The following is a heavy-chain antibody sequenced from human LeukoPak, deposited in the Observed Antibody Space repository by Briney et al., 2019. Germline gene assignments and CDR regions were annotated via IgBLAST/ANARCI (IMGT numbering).Heavy chain of an antibody. D-gene: IGHD2-15*01. J-gene: IGHJ6*02. Sequence: PGGSLRLSCAASGFTFSSYAMSWVRQAPGKGLEWVSAISGSGGSTYYADSVKGRFTISRDNSKTTLYLQMNSLRAEDTAVYYCAKLYCSGGSCLRSSYYYYGMDVWGQGTTVTVSS. CDR2: ISGSGGST. CDR1: GFTFSSYA. CDR3: AKLYCSGGSCLRSSYYYYGMDV. V-gene: IGHV3-23*01.